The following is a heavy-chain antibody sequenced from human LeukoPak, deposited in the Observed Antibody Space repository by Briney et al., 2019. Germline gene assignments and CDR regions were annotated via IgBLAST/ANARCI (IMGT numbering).Heavy chain of an antibody. Sequence: ASVKVSCKASGYTFTGYYMHWVRQAPGQGLEWMGWINPNSGGTNDAQKFQGRVTMTRDTSISTAYMELSRLRSDDTAVYYCARTLWFGELFRDYYGMDVWGQGTMVTVSS. D-gene: IGHD3-10*01. CDR3: ARTLWFGELFRDYYGMDV. CDR2: INPNSGGT. CDR1: GYTFTGYY. J-gene: IGHJ6*02. V-gene: IGHV1-2*02.